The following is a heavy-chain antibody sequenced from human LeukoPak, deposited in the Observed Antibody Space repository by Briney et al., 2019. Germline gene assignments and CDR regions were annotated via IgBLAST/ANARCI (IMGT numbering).Heavy chain of an antibody. CDR1: GGSISNYY. V-gene: IGHV4-59*01. J-gene: IGHJ3*02. Sequence: SETLSLTCTVSGGSISNYYWNWIRQPPGKGLEWIGYIHDSGTTKYNPSLKSRVTISVDTSNNQFSLWLTSVTAADTAVYYCARARPYDTSAGDAFDMWGQGTVVTVSS. CDR3: ARARPYDTSAGDAFDM. D-gene: IGHD3-9*01. CDR2: IHDSGTT.